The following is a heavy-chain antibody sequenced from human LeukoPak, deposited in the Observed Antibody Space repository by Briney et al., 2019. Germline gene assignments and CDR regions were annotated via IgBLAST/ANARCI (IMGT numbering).Heavy chain of an antibody. CDR3: ARAPSEVGGYYPEYFRH. CDR2: ISYDGTDK. CDR1: GFAFSSYA. D-gene: IGHD3-22*01. J-gene: IGHJ1*01. Sequence: GGSLRLSCAASGFAFSSYAMHWVRQAPDKGLEWVAVISYDGTDKYYADSVKGRFTISRDNAKNTVSLQMNSLRADDTGVYYCARAPSEVGGYYPEYFRHWGQGTLVTVSS. V-gene: IGHV3-30*04.